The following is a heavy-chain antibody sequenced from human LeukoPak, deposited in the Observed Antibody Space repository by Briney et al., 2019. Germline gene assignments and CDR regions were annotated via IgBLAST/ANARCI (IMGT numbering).Heavy chain of an antibody. J-gene: IGHJ6*02. CDR1: GGSISSSNW. Sequence: SGTLSLTCAVSGGSISSSNWWSWVRQPPGKGLEWIGEIYHSGSTNYNPSLKSRVTISVDKSKNQFSLKLSSVTAADTAVYYCARDQRRIVGAVDYYYYGMDVWGQGTTVTVSS. D-gene: IGHD1-26*01. CDR3: ARDQRRIVGAVDYYYYGMDV. V-gene: IGHV4-4*02. CDR2: IYHSGST.